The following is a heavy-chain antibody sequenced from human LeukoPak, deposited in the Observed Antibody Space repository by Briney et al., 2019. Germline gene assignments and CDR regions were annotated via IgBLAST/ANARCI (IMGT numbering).Heavy chain of an antibody. CDR1: GFTFSSYG. CDR3: AKEGRGYCSGGSCYLRSLYFDY. J-gene: IGHJ4*02. D-gene: IGHD2-15*01. Sequence: GGSLRLSCAASGFTFSSYGMSWVRQAPGKGLEWVSAISGSGGSTYYADSVKGLFTISRDNSKNTLYLQMNSPRAEDTAVYYCAKEGRGYCSGGSCYLRSLYFDYWGQGTLVTVSS. CDR2: ISGSGGST. V-gene: IGHV3-23*01.